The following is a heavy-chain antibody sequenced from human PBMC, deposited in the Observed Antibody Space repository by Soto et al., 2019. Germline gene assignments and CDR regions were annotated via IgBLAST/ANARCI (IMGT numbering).Heavy chain of an antibody. CDR2: ISYSGST. CDR1: GGSISSSSYY. D-gene: IGHD6-6*01. V-gene: IGHV4-39*01. CDR3: ASHSSLRYFDF. Sequence: QLQLQESGPGLVKPSETLSLTCTVSGGSISSSSYYWGWIRQPPGKGLEWIGSISYSGSTNYNPSLKRRVTISVDTSKNQFSLKLSSVTAADAAVYYCASHSSLRYFDFWGRGTLVTVSS. J-gene: IGHJ2*01.